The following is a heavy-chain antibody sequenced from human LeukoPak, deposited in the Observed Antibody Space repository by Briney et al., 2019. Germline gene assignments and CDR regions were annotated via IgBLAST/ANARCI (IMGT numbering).Heavy chain of an antibody. CDR1: GFTVSSNY. Sequence: PGGSLRLSCAASGFTVSSNYMSWVRQAPGKGLEWVSSISSSSSYIYYAGSVKGRFTISRDNAKNSLYLQVNSLRAEDTAVYYCAKGGPHYGSGSYYAFDYWGQGTLVTVSS. CDR2: ISSSSSYI. J-gene: IGHJ4*02. V-gene: IGHV3-21*01. D-gene: IGHD3-10*01. CDR3: AKGGPHYGSGSYYAFDY.